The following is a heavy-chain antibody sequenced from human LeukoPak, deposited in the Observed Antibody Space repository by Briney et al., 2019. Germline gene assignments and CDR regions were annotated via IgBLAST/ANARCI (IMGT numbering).Heavy chain of an antibody. CDR2: ISSSSSYI. V-gene: IGHV3-21*01. CDR1: GFTFSSYN. J-gene: IGHJ6*04. Sequence: GGSLRLSCAASGFTFSSYNMNWVRQAPGKGLEWVSSISSSSSYIYYADSVKGRFTISRDNAKNSLYLQMNSLRAEDTAVYYCARDGARGTYYYGMDVWGKGTTVTVSS. D-gene: IGHD3-16*01. CDR3: ARDGARGTYYYGMDV.